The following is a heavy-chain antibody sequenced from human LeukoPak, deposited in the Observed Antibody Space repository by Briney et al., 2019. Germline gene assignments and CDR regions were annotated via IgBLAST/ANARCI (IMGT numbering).Heavy chain of an antibody. Sequence: GGSLRLSCAASGFTFSSYAMSWVRQAPGKGLEWVSAISGSGGSTYYADSVKGRFTISRDNSKNTLYLQMNSLRAEDTAVYYCAKDRVSGSYYQVVWRYWGQGTLVTVSS. CDR3: AKDRVSGSYYQVVWRY. D-gene: IGHD1-26*01. V-gene: IGHV3-23*01. CDR1: GFTFSSYA. J-gene: IGHJ4*02. CDR2: ISGSGGST.